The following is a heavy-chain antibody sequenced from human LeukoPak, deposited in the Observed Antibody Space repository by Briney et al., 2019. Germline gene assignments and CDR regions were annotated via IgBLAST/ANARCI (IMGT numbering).Heavy chain of an antibody. Sequence: GGSLRLSRAASGFTFSSYGMHWVRQAPGKGLEWVAVISYDGSNKYYADSVKGRFTISRDNSKNTLYLQMNSLRAEDTAVYYCAKVRYSSSWYYFDYWGQGTLVTVSS. CDR1: GFTFSSYG. D-gene: IGHD6-13*01. CDR3: AKVRYSSSWYYFDY. V-gene: IGHV3-30*18. J-gene: IGHJ4*02. CDR2: ISYDGSNK.